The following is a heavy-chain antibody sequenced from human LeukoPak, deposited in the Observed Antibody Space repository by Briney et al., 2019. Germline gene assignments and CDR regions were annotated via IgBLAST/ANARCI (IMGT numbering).Heavy chain of an antibody. Sequence: PGGSLRLSCAASGFTVSSNYMSRVRQAPGKGLEWVSVIYSGGSTYYADSVKGRFTISRDNSKNTLYLQMNSLRAEDTAVYYCARAYYDILTGYDYFDYWGQGTLVTVSS. CDR3: ARAYYDILTGYDYFDY. CDR1: GFTVSSNY. V-gene: IGHV3-66*01. D-gene: IGHD3-9*01. J-gene: IGHJ4*02. CDR2: IYSGGST.